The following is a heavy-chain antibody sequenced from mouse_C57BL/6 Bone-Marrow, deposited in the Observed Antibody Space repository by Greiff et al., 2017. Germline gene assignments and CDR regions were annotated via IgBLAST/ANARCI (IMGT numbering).Heavy chain of an antibody. J-gene: IGHJ3*01. Sequence: DVQLVESGGGLVKPGGSLKLSCAASGFTFSSYTMSWVRQTPEKRLEWVATISGGGGNTYYPDSVKGRFTISRDNAKNTLYLQMSSLRSEDTALLYCASSYYSNYDPTWFAYWGQGTLVTVSA. V-gene: IGHV5-9*01. CDR2: ISGGGGNT. D-gene: IGHD2-5*01. CDR3: ASSYYSNYDPTWFAY. CDR1: GFTFSSYT.